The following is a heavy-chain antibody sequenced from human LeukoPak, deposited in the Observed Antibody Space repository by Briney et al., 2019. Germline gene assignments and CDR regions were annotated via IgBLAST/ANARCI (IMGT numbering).Heavy chain of an antibody. CDR2: IYYSGST. J-gene: IGHJ3*02. Sequence: SETLSLTCTVSGGSISSGGYYWSWIRQHPGKGLEWIGYIYYSGSTYYNPSLKSRVTISVDTSKNQFSLKLSSVTAADTAVYYCARDRPQWDAFDKWGQGAMVTVSS. CDR1: GGSISSGGYY. V-gene: IGHV4-31*03. CDR3: ARDRPQWDAFDK. D-gene: IGHD6-19*01.